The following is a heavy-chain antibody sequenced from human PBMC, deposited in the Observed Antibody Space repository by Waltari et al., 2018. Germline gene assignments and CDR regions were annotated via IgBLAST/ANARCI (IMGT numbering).Heavy chain of an antibody. V-gene: IGHV4-34*01. D-gene: IGHD4-17*01. CDR1: GGSFSVSY. J-gene: IGHJ4*02. Sequence: QVQLQQWGAGLLKPSETLSLTCAVYGGSFSVSYWRRLRQPPGKGLEWIGEINHSGSTNYNPSLKSRVTISVDTSKNQFSLKLSSVTAADTAVYYCARRTTVSYYFDYWGQGTLVTVSS. CDR2: INHSGST. CDR3: ARRTTVSYYFDY.